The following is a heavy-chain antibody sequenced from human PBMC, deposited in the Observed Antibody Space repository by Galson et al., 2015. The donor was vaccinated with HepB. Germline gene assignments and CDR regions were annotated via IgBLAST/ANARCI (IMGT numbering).Heavy chain of an antibody. D-gene: IGHD6-13*01. CDR2: ISYDRSNT. CDR1: GFTFSSYA. CDR3: SRGPRSSSSWYWWFDP. V-gene: IGHV3-30-3*01. Sequence: SLRLSCAASGFTFSSYAMHWVRQAPGKGLEWVAVISYDRSNTYYADSVKGRFTISRDNSKNALHLQMNSLRLEDTGIYYCSRGPRSSSSWYWWFDPWGQGTLVTVSS. J-gene: IGHJ5*02.